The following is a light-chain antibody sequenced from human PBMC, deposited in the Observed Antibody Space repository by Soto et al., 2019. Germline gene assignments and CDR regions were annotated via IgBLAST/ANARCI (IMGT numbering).Light chain of an antibody. J-gene: IGLJ1*01. Sequence: SVLTQPASVSGSPGQSITISCTGTSSDVGGYNYVSWYQHHPGKAPKLLIYDVSNRPSGISNRFSGSKSDNTASLTISGLQPEDEADYYCSSYTTSNTRQIVFGTGTKATVL. CDR2: DVS. CDR1: SSDVGGYNY. V-gene: IGLV2-14*03. CDR3: SSYTTSNTRQIV.